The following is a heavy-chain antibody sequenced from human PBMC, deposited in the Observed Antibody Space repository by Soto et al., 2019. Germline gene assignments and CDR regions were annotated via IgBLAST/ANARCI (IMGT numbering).Heavy chain of an antibody. CDR1: RYSSSSGYY. CDR2: IYPSWST. D-gene: IGHD5-18*01. Sequence: SETLSLPCAVSRYSSSSGYYWGCIRQPPGKGLEWIGSIYPSWSTYYNPSLKSRVTISVDTSKNQFSLKLSSVTAADTAVYYCARDGKSGYSYGAYNWPAPWGQGTLVTV. CDR3: ARDGKSGYSYGAYNWPAP. J-gene: IGHJ5*02. V-gene: IGHV4-38-2*02.